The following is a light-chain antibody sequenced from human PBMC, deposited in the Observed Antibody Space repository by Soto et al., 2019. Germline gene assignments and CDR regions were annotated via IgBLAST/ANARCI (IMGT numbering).Light chain of an antibody. CDR3: QQYNNWPQRT. Sequence: EIVMAQSPATLSLSPGESATLSCRASQSVSSNLAWYQQKPGQAPRLLISGASSRATGIPDRFSGSGSGTDFTLTISSLQSEDFAVYYCQQYNNWPQRTFGQGTKVDI. CDR1: QSVSSN. J-gene: IGKJ1*01. CDR2: GAS. V-gene: IGKV3D-15*01.